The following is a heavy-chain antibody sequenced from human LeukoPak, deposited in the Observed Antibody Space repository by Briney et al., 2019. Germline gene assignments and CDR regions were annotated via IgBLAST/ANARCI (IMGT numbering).Heavy chain of an antibody. CDR3: ARQVGATAEDGIA. CDR2: ISSSSSYI. Sequence: GGSLRLSCAASGFTFSSYSMNSVRQDPGKGLEWVSSISSSSSYIYYADSVKGRFTISRDNAKNSLYLQMNSLRAEDTAVYYCARQVGATAEDGIAWGQGTLVTVSS. J-gene: IGHJ5*02. V-gene: IGHV3-21*01. D-gene: IGHD1-26*01. CDR1: GFTFSSYS.